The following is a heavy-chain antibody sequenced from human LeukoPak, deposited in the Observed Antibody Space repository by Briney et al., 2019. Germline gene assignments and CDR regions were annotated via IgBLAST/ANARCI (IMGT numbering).Heavy chain of an antibody. J-gene: IGHJ4*02. CDR1: GYSISSGYY. CDR3: ARGRDYYDSGSFYSYFDY. D-gene: IGHD3-10*01. Sequence: SETLSLTCTVSGYSISSGYYWGWIRQPPGKGLEWIGSIYHSGNTYYNPSLKSRVTISVDTSKNQFSLKLNSVTAADTAVYYCARGRDYYDSGSFYSYFDYWGQGTLVTVSS. CDR2: IYHSGNT. V-gene: IGHV4-38-2*02.